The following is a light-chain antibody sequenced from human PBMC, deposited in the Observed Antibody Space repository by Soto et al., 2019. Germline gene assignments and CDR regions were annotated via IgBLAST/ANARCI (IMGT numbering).Light chain of an antibody. CDR1: QSLLHSDGKTY. CDR2: EVY. V-gene: IGKV2D-29*02. CDR3: MQSTQLPLT. J-gene: IGKJ4*01. Sequence: EIVLTQTPLSLSVTPGQPASISCRSGQSLLHSDGKTYLYWFLQKPGQSPQLLIYEVYKQFSGVPDRVSGSGSGTDFTLKITRVEAEDVGTYYCMQSTQLPLTFGGGTKVEIK.